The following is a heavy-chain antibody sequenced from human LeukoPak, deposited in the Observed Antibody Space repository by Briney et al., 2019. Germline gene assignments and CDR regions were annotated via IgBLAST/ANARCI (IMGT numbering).Heavy chain of an antibody. CDR2: IHKSGTT. J-gene: IGHJ4*02. Sequence: SETLSLTCKVSLGSINNYYWSWIRQAAGKGLEWIGRIHKSGTTYYSPSLKTRVTMSIDTSKNQFSLQLSAVSAADTAIYYCARVFGGNSLDYWGQGTLVTVSS. D-gene: IGHD1-26*01. V-gene: IGHV4-4*07. CDR1: LGSINNYY. CDR3: ARVFGGNSLDY.